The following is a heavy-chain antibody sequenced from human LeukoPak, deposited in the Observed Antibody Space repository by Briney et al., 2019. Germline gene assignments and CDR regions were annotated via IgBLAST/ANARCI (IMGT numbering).Heavy chain of an antibody. D-gene: IGHD6-13*01. CDR1: GGSISSSSYY. J-gene: IGHJ4*02. Sequence: SETLSLTCTVSGGSISSSSYYWGWIRQPPGKGLEWIGSIYYSGSTYYNPSLKSRVTISVDTSKNQFSLKLSSVTAADTAVYYCARRGIAAAGGYYWGQGTLVTVSS. V-gene: IGHV4-39*01. CDR3: ARRGIAAAGGYY. CDR2: IYYSGST.